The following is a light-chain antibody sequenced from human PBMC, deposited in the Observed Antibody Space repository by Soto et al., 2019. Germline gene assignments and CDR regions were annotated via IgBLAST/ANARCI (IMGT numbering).Light chain of an antibody. CDR2: AAS. J-gene: IGKJ1*01. Sequence: IVLTPFPATLFVSPKEKDTHSCRASQSISSDLAWYQEEPGQAPRLLIYAASIRATGIPARFSGGGSGTEFTLTISSLQSEDFAVYYCQQYNNWPRTFGQGTKV. CDR1: QSISSD. CDR3: QQYNNWPRT. V-gene: IGKV3-15*01.